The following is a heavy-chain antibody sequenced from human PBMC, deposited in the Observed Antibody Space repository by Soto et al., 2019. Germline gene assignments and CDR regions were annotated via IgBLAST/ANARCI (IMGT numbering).Heavy chain of an antibody. V-gene: IGHV1-3*01. Sequence: QVQLVQSGAEVKKPGASVKVSCKASGYTFTSYAMHWVRQAPGQRLEWMGWINAGNGNTKYSQKFQGRVTITRDTSASTAYMELSSLRSEDTAVYYCARVYYDTMDYWGQGTLVTVSS. J-gene: IGHJ4*02. D-gene: IGHD3-22*01. CDR1: GYTFTSYA. CDR3: ARVYYDTMDY. CDR2: INAGNGNT.